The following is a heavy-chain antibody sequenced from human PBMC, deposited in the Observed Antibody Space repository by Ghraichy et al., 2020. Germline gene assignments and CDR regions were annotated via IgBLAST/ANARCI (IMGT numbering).Heavy chain of an antibody. D-gene: IGHD4-17*01. CDR1: GGSISSYY. V-gene: IGHV4-59*01. CDR3: ARYSDDYGDPGAFDI. J-gene: IGHJ3*02. Sequence: SETLSLTCTVSGGSISSYYWSLIRQPPGKGLEWIGYIYYSGSTNYNPSLKSQVTISVDTSKNQFSLKLSSVTAADTAVYYCARYSDDYGDPGAFDIWGQGTMVTVSS. CDR2: IYYSGST.